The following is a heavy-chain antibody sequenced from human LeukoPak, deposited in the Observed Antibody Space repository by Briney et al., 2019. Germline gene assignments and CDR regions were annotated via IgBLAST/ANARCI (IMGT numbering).Heavy chain of an antibody. CDR3: ARDQEVFDY. Sequence: ASVKVSSKASGYTFTINYIHWVRQAPGQGLEWMGVIYPRDGSTSYAQKFQGRVTVTRDTSTSTVHMELSGLRSEDTAVYYCARDQEVFDYWDQGTLVTVSS. CDR1: GYTFTINY. CDR2: IYPRDGST. J-gene: IGHJ4*02. V-gene: IGHV1-46*01.